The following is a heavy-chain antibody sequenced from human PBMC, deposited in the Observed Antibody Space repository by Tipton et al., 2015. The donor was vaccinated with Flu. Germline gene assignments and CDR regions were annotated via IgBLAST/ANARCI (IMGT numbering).Heavy chain of an antibody. J-gene: IGHJ3*01. Sequence: TLSLTCRVSGGSISRYYWSWIRRPPGEGLEWIGYVFYSGSTIYNPSLQSRVTIAVDTSKSQLSLKLRSVTAADTAVYYCAKHYDRDAFDVWGQGTMVTVSS. V-gene: IGHV4-59*08. CDR2: VFYSGST. D-gene: IGHD3-22*01. CDR3: AKHYDRDAFDV. CDR1: GGSISRYY.